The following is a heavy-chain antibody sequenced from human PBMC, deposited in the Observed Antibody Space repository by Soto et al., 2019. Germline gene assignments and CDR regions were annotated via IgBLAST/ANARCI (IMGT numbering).Heavy chain of an antibody. D-gene: IGHD2-21*02. V-gene: IGHV4-59*11. CDR2: IYHTGYT. CDR1: GASMSDLY. CDR3: ARAKGDSFFDL. Sequence: QVQLQESGPGLVKPSETLSLTCNVSGASMSDLYWSWIRQPPGRELECIGFIYHTGYTNFNPSLKSRVTMSVDTSKNQFSLRLSSVTAADTAVYYCARAKGDSFFDLWGQGTLVTVSS. J-gene: IGHJ4*02.